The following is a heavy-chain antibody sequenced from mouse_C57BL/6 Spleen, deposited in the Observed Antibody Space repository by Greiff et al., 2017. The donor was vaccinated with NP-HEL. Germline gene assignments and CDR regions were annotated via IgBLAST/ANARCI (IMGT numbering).Heavy chain of an antibody. CDR1: GYTFTSYW. Sequence: VQLQHPGAELVMPGASVKLSCKASGYTFTSYWMHWVKQRPGQGLEWIGEIDPSDSYTNYNQKFKGKSTLTVDKYSSTAYMQLSSLTSEESAVYYCARSGDYDGGFAYWGQGTLVTVSA. D-gene: IGHD2-4*01. V-gene: IGHV1-69*01. J-gene: IGHJ3*01. CDR3: ARSGDYDGGFAY. CDR2: IDPSDSYT.